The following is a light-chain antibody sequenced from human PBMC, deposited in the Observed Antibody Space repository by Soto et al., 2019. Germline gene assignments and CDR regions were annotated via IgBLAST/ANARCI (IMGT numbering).Light chain of an antibody. V-gene: IGLV2-11*01. CDR3: FSYAGNYKVV. CDR2: AVT. J-gene: IGLJ2*01. Sequence: QSALTQPRSVSGSPGQSVTISCTGTSSDVGGYNNVAWYQQHPGKAPRFMIYAVTKRPSGVPDRFSGSKSGNTASLTISGLQVEDEADYYCFSYAGNYKVVFGGGTQLTVL. CDR1: SSDVGGYNN.